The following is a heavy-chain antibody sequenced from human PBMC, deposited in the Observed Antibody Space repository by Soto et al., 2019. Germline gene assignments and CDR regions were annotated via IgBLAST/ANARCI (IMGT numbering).Heavy chain of an antibody. CDR2: IYYSGST. D-gene: IGHD2-2*02. Sequence: QVQLQESGPGLVKPSQTLSLTCTVSGGSISSGDYYWSWIRQPPGKGLEWIGYIYYSGSTYYNPSLKSRVIISVDTSKNQFSLKLSSVTAADTAVYYCAVVPAAIGYFRFFDPWGQGTLVTVSS. J-gene: IGHJ5*02. V-gene: IGHV4-30-4*01. CDR3: AVVPAAIGYFRFFDP. CDR1: GGSISSGDYY.